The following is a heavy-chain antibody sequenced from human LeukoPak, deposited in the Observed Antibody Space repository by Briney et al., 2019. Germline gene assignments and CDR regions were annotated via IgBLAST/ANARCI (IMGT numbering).Heavy chain of an antibody. CDR2: IKQDGSEK. Sequence: GGSLRLSCAASGFTFSSYWMSWVRRAPGKGLEWVANIKQDGSEKYYVDSVKGRFTISRDNAKNSLYLQMNSLRAEDTAVYYCARGLGANWFDPWGQGTLVTVSS. D-gene: IGHD1-26*01. CDR3: ARGLGANWFDP. CDR1: GFTFSSYW. V-gene: IGHV3-7*01. J-gene: IGHJ5*02.